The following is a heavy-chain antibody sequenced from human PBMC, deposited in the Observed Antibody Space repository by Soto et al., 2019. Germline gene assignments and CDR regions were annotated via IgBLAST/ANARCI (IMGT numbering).Heavy chain of an antibody. J-gene: IGHJ4*02. D-gene: IGHD6-19*01. Sequence: GASVKVSCKASGYTFTDYYLHWVRQAPGQGLEWMGWLNPDSGVTRFAQKFQGRVTLTRDTSISTAYMELSSLRSDDTAVYYCTRASAVTGGSSNSLPNAYWGQGTLVTVSS. CDR2: LNPDSGVT. V-gene: IGHV1-2*02. CDR1: GYTFTDYY. CDR3: TRASAVTGGSSNSLPNAY.